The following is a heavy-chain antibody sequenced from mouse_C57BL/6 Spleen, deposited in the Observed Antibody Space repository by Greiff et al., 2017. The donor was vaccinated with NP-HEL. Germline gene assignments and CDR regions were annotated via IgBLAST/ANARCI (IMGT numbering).Heavy chain of an antibody. CDR3: ARSDGYYYFDY. D-gene: IGHD2-3*01. CDR1: GYAFSSSW. Sequence: VQLQQSGPELVKPGASVKISCKASGYAFSSSWMNWVKQRPGKGLEWIGRIYPGDGDTNYNGKFKGKATLTADKSSSTAYMQLSSLTSEDSAVYCCARSDGYYYFDYWGQGTTLTVSS. J-gene: IGHJ2*01. V-gene: IGHV1-82*01. CDR2: IYPGDGDT.